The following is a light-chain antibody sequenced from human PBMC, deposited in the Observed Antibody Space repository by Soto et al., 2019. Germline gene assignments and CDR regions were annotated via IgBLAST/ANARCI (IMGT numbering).Light chain of an antibody. CDR1: QRVSAN. CDR3: QQYNNWPPLWT. V-gene: IGKV3-15*01. Sequence: ETVLTQSPGTLSLSPGETATLSCRASQRVSANYLAWYQHKPGQAPRLLIYGASTRATGIPARFSGSGSGTEFTLTISSLQSEDFAVYYCQQYNNWPPLWTFGQGTKVDIK. J-gene: IGKJ1*01. CDR2: GAS.